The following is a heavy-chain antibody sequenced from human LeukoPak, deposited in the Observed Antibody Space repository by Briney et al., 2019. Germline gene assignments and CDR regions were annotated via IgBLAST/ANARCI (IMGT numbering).Heavy chain of an antibody. CDR2: ISSSSSTI. J-gene: IGHJ4*02. CDR1: GFTFSSYS. Sequence: PGGSLRLSCAASGFTFSSYSMNWVRQAPGKGLEWVSYISSSSSTIYYADSVKGRFTISRDNAKNSLYLQMNSLRAEDTAVYYCARAVGTTTGLFDYWGQGALVTVSS. D-gene: IGHD1-26*01. V-gene: IGHV3-48*01. CDR3: ARAVGTTTGLFDY.